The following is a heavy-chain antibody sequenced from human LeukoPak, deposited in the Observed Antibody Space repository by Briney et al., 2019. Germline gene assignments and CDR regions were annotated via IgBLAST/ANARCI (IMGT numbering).Heavy chain of an antibody. V-gene: IGHV3-23*01. D-gene: IGHD6-19*01. Sequence: GGSLRLSCAASGFTFSSYAMSWVRQAPGKGLEWVSAISSSGGRTSYVDSVKGRFTISRDNSKNTLYLQMNSLRAEDTAVYCCAKDGREQWLVPYYFDYWGQGALVTVSS. J-gene: IGHJ4*02. CDR2: ISSSGGRT. CDR1: GFTFSSYA. CDR3: AKDGREQWLVPYYFDY.